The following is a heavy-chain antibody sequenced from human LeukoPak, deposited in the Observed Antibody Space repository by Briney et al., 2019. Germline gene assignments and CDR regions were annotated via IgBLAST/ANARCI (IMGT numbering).Heavy chain of an antibody. Sequence: SETLSLTCTVSGGSISSYYWSWIRQPAGKGLEWIGRIYTSGSTNYNPSLKSRVTMSVDTSKNQFSLKLSSVTAADTAVYYCARVAHYYGSGSYYPNYFDYWGQGTLVTVSS. CDR3: ARVAHYYGSGSYYPNYFDY. D-gene: IGHD3-10*01. CDR2: IYTSGST. J-gene: IGHJ4*02. CDR1: GGSISSYY. V-gene: IGHV4-4*07.